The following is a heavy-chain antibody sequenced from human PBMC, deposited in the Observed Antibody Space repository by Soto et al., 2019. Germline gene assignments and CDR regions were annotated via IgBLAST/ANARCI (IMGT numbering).Heavy chain of an antibody. Sequence: PSETLSLTCTVSGGSISSGDYYWRWIRQPPGKGLEWIGYIYYSGSTYYNPSLKSRVTISVDTSKNQFSLKLSSVTAADTAVYYCARDRPSYGMDVWGQGTTVTVSS. CDR2: IYYSGST. CDR3: ARDRPSYGMDV. CDR1: GGSISSGDYY. V-gene: IGHV4-30-4*01. J-gene: IGHJ6*02.